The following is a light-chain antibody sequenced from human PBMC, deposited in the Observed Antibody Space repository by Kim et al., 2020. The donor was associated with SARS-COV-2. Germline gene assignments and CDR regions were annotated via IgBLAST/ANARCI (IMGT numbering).Light chain of an antibody. J-gene: IGLJ2*01. CDR1: NGHSTYA. Sequence: QLVLTQSPSASASLGASVKLTCTLSNGHSTYAIAWYQQQPDKSPRYLTKLYSDGRHVKGDGIPDRLSGSSSGPQRYLTISSLQSEDEADYYCQTWGSGTVVFGGGTKLTVL. CDR3: QTWGSGTVV. CDR2: LYSDGRH. V-gene: IGLV4-69*01.